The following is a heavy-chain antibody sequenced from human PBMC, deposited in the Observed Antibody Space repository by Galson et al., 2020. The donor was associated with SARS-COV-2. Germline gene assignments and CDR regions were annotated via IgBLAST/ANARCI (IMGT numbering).Heavy chain of an antibody. CDR3: VRDFQEPFSGMFRGWFDP. J-gene: IGHJ5*02. CDR2: ITSDGGST. V-gene: IGHV3-74*01. D-gene: IGHD3-10*02. CDR1: GFTFRNYW. Sequence: RESLKISCAASGFTFRNYWMDWVRQVPGQGLVWVSHITSDGGSTNYADSVKGRFTISRDNAKNTLHLQMNSLRAEDTAVYYCVRDFQEPFSGMFRGWFDPWGQGVLVTVSS.